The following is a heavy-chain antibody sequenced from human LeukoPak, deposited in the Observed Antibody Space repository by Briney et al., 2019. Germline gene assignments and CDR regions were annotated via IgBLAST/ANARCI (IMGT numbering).Heavy chain of an antibody. CDR1: GGSISSSSYY. J-gene: IGHJ4*02. D-gene: IGHD1-26*01. CDR2: IYYSGST. Sequence: SETLSLTCTVSGGSISSSSYYWGWIRQPPGKGLEWIGSIYYSGSTYYNPSLKSRVTISVDTSKNQFSLKLSSVTAADTAVYYCARGSGSYYRLFGCWGQGTLVTVSS. CDR3: ARGSGSYYRLFGC. V-gene: IGHV4-39*01.